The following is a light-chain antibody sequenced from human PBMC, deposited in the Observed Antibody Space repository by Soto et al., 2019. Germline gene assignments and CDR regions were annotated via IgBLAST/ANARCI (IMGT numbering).Light chain of an antibody. CDR2: GAY. CDR1: QSVSSK. J-gene: IGKJ4*01. Sequence: EIVMTQSPATLSVSPGERATLSCRASQSVSSKLARYQQKPGQAPRLLIYGAYSRATGIPDRFSGSGSGTDFTLTISRLETEDLAVYYCQQYGSSPLLTFGGGTKVDI. V-gene: IGKV3-20*01. CDR3: QQYGSSPLLT.